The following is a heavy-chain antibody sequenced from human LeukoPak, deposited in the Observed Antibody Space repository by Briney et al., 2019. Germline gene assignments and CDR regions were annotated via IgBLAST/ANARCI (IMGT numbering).Heavy chain of an antibody. CDR1: GFTVSSNY. V-gene: IGHV3-53*01. Sequence: GGSLRLSCAASGFTVSSNYMSWVRRAPGKGLEWVSVIYSGGSTYYADSVKGRFTISRGNSKNTLYLQMNSLRAEDTAVYYCARGRGYSGYDSRDYYYYYMDVWGKGTTVTVSS. CDR3: ARGRGYSGYDSRDYYYYYMDV. D-gene: IGHD5-12*01. J-gene: IGHJ6*03. CDR2: IYSGGST.